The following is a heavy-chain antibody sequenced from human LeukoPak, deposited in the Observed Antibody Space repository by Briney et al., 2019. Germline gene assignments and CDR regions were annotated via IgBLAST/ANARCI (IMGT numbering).Heavy chain of an antibody. CDR3: ASYRGYNWNHDREIDY. J-gene: IGHJ4*02. D-gene: IGHD1-1*01. V-gene: IGHV3-33*01. Sequence: QPGRSLRLSCAASGFTFSSYGMHWVRQAPGKGLEWVAVIWYDGSNKYYADSVKGRFTISRDNSKNTLYLQMNSLRAEDTAVYYCASYRGYNWNHDREIDYWGQGTLVTVSS. CDR1: GFTFSSYG. CDR2: IWYDGSNK.